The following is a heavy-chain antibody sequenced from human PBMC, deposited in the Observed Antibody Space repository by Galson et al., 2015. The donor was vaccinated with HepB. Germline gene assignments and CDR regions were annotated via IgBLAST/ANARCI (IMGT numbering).Heavy chain of an antibody. CDR1: GGSISSGGYY. CDR3: ARGRRSAMVFGAFDV. J-gene: IGHJ3*01. CDR2: IYYSGST. D-gene: IGHD5-18*01. Sequence: TLSLTCTVSGGSISSGGYYWSWIRQHPGKGLEWIGYIYYSGSTYYNPSLKSRVTISVDTSKNQFSLKLSSVTAADTAVYYCARGRRSAMVFGAFDVWGQGTMVTVSS. V-gene: IGHV4-31*03.